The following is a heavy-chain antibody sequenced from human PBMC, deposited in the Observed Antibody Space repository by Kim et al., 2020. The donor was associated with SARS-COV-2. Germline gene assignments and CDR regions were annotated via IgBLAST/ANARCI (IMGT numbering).Heavy chain of an antibody. CDR2: VHYRGTT. Sequence: SETLSLTCTVSGGSVSSGSYYWNWIRQPPGKGLEWIGYVHYRGTTNYNPSLKSRVTISLDTSKNQFSLKLSSVIAADTAVYYCARDALYCRSTSCPFGYWGQGTLVTVSS. CDR3: ARDALYCRSTSCPFGY. D-gene: IGHD2-2*01. V-gene: IGHV4-61*01. CDR1: GGSVSSGSYY. J-gene: IGHJ4*02.